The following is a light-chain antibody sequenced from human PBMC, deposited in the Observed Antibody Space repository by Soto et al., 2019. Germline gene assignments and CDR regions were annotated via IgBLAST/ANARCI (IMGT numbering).Light chain of an antibody. CDR1: QDISIY. CDR2: DAS. V-gene: IGKV1-39*01. Sequence: DIQMTQSPSSLSSSVGDRVTISCQASQDISIYLNWYQQRPGKAPKLLIHDASSLQSGVPSRFSGSGSGTDFALTINSLQPEDFATIYCQQTYSTPWTFGQGTKVDI. J-gene: IGKJ1*01. CDR3: QQTYSTPWT.